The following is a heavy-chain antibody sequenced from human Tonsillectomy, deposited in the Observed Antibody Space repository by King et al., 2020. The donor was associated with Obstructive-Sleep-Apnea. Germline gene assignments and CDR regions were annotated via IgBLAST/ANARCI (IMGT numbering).Heavy chain of an antibody. D-gene: IGHD3-22*01. Sequence: QLQESGPGLVKPSQTLSLTCTVSGGSINSGDYYWSWIRQPPGKGLEWIGYIYYSGSTYYNPSLKSRVTISVDTSKNQFSLKLSSVTAADTAVYYCARETAYYDSSGYYYAGSSPDYWGQGTLVTVSS. CDR2: IYYSGST. J-gene: IGHJ4*02. V-gene: IGHV4-30-4*01. CDR1: GGSINSGDYY. CDR3: ARETAYYDSSGYYYAGSSPDY.